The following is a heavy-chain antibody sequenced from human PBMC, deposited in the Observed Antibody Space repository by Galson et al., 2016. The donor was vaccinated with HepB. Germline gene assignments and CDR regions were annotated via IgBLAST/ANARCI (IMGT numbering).Heavy chain of an antibody. V-gene: IGHV1-69*04. J-gene: IGHJ4*02. CDR3: ARDIPWGGYDYVDYFDY. D-gene: IGHD5-12*01. CDR1: GGSLSGYT. CDR2: IIPMLGIP. Sequence: SVKVSCKASGGSLSGYTISWVRQAPGQGLEWMGRIIPMLGIPNYAQKFQGRVTITAEKSTSTVYMELSTLRSEDTAVYYCARDIPWGGYDYVDYFDYWGQGTLVTVSS.